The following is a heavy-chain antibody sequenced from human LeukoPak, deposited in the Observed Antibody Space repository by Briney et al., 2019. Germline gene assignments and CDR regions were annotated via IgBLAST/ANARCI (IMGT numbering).Heavy chain of an antibody. Sequence: PGGSLRLSCVTSGFNFNTYWIHWVRQGPGKGPVWVSRIKSDGSSTRFADSVQGRFTISRDNGKNTLYLQMNSLRAEDTAVYYCARGGDSSNWYPGYFDYWGQGALVTVSS. CDR3: ARGGDSSNWYPGYFDY. V-gene: IGHV3-74*01. J-gene: IGHJ4*02. D-gene: IGHD6-13*01. CDR2: IKSDGSST. CDR1: GFNFNTYW.